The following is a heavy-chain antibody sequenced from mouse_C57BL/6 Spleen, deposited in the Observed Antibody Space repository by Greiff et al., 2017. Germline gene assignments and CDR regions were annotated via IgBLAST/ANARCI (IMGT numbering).Heavy chain of an antibody. D-gene: IGHD2-3*01. CDR3: TRSYDGYYFDY. Sequence: EVKLEESGTVLARPGASVKMSCKTSGYTFTSYWMHWVKQRPGQGLEWIGAIYPGNSDTSYNQKFKGKAKLTAVTSASTAYMELSSLTTEDSAVYYWTRSYDGYYFDYWGQGTTLTVSS. CDR1: GYTFTSYW. CDR2: IYPGNSDT. J-gene: IGHJ2*01. V-gene: IGHV1-5*01.